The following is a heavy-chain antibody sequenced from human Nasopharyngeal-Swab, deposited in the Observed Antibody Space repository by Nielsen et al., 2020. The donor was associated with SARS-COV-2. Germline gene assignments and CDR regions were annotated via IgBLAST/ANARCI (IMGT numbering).Heavy chain of an antibody. J-gene: IGHJ3*01. Sequence: SETLSLTGTVSGGSISSGGYFWSWIRQHPGKGLEWIGYIHYTGNTYYNPSLESRLTISLDTSQNQFSLRLISVTAADTAVYYCAREVIEQAVSYSFDFWGQGTMVTVSS. CDR2: IHYTGNT. CDR3: AREVIEQAVSYSFDF. V-gene: IGHV4-31*03. CDR1: GGSISSGGYF. D-gene: IGHD3-16*02.